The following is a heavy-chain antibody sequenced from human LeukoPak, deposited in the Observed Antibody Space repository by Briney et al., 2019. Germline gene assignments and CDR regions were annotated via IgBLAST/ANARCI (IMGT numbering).Heavy chain of an antibody. D-gene: IGHD3-3*01. CDR2: IYNTGST. CDR3: AGDDFRSGYELGPVC. J-gene: IGHJ4*02. V-gene: IGHV4-59*01. Sequence: SETLSLTCTVSGGSISSYYWSWIRQPPGKGLEWIAYIYNTGSTNNNPSLKSRVTISLDTSKNQFSLRLNSVTAADTAVYYCAGDDFRSGYELGPVCWGQGTLVTVSS. CDR1: GGSISSYY.